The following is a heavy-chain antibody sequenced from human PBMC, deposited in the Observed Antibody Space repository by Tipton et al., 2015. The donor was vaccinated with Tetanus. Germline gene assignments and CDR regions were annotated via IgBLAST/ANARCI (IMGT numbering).Heavy chain of an antibody. Sequence: QLVQSGAEVKKPRSSVKVSCKTSGGSFSTYVTSWVRQAPGQGLEWMGGLIPIFGPPNYAQKFQGRVTITAEKSTSTAYMELTNLTAEDTAVYCCARSRGGTRDYYAIAYWGQGTLVAVSS. V-gene: IGHV1-69*06. D-gene: IGHD1-26*01. CDR1: GGSFSTYV. J-gene: IGHJ4*02. CDR3: ARSRGGTRDYYAIAY. CDR2: LIPIFGPP.